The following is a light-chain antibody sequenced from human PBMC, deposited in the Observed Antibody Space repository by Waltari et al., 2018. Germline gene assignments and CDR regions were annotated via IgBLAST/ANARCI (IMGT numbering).Light chain of an antibody. J-gene: IGKJ5*01. V-gene: IGKV3-15*01. CDR3: QQYNNWPPSIN. Sequence: EIFITQSPATLSVSPGESVTLSCRPSQSVSRNLVWSQQTSGQAPRLLIYGASTRATDIPARFSGSGSGTEFTLIISSLQSEDFAVYYCQQYNNWPPSINFGQGTRLEIK. CDR2: GAS. CDR1: QSVSRN.